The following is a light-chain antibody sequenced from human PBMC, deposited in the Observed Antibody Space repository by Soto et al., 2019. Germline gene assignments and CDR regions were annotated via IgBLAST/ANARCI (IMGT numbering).Light chain of an antibody. Sequence: DIQMTQSPSSLSASVGDRVTITCLASESIRDYLNWYQQKPGKAPNLLIYAASSLQSGVPSRFSGGGSGTDFTLTISSLQPEDFATYYCQQANSFPLNFGGGTKVDIK. CDR3: QQANSFPLN. CDR2: AAS. V-gene: IGKV1-39*01. J-gene: IGKJ4*01. CDR1: ESIRDY.